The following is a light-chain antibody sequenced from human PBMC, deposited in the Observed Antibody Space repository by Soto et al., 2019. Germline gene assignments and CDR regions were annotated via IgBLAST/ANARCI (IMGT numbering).Light chain of an antibody. CDR1: QSVSSTY. Sequence: EIVLTQSPGTLSLSPGERATLSCRASQSVSSTYLAWNQQKPGQAPRLLIYGASNRATGIPDRFSGSGSGTNFTLTISRLEPEDFAVYYCPQYGSSPPITFGQGTRLEIK. V-gene: IGKV3-20*01. CDR3: PQYGSSPPIT. J-gene: IGKJ5*01. CDR2: GAS.